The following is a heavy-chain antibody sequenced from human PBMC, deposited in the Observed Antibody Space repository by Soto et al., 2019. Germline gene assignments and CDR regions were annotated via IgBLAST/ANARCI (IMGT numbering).Heavy chain of an antibody. CDR1: SAPVSSSTYT. D-gene: IGHD2-2*01. J-gene: IGHJ6*02. Sequence: QLQLQESGPGLVKPSETLSLTCTVSSAPVSSSTYTWGWIRQPPGKGLGWVWSIDYSGSTYYNPSLNSPVTVSVDTSKNQFSLKVTSVTAADTAVYYCARLHGYCISSSCHGHYAMDVWGQGTTVTVSS. CDR2: IDYSGST. V-gene: IGHV4-39*01. CDR3: ARLHGYCISSSCHGHYAMDV.